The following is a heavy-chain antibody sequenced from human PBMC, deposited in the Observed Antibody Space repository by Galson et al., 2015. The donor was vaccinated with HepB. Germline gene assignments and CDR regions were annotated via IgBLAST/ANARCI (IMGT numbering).Heavy chain of an antibody. CDR2: INPSGGST. D-gene: IGHD3-3*01. CDR1: GYTFTSYY. J-gene: IGHJ5*02. Sequence: SVKVSCKASGYTFTSYYMHWVRQAPGQGLEWMGIINPSGGSTSYAQKFQGRVTMTRDTSTSTIYMELSSLRSEDTAVYYCARDPGRDFWSGYYLTNWFDPWGQGTLVTVSS. CDR3: ARDPGRDFWSGYYLTNWFDP. V-gene: IGHV1-46*01.